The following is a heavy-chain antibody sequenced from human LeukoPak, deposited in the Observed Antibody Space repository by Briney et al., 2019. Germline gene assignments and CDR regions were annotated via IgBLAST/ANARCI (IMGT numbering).Heavy chain of an antibody. CDR3: AKKGGSYYGGYFDY. J-gene: IGHJ4*02. D-gene: IGHD3-10*01. CDR1: GFTFSNYA. Sequence: GGSLRLSCAVSGFTFSNYAMNWVRQAPGKGLEWVSAISGSGTSTYYAGSVKGRFTISRDNSKNTLYQQMNSLRAEDTAVYYCAKKGGSYYGGYFDYWGQGTLVTVSS. V-gene: IGHV3-23*01. CDR2: ISGSGTST.